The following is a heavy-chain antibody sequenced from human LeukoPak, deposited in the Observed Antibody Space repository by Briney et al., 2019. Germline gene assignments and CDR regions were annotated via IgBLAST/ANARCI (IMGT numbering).Heavy chain of an antibody. V-gene: IGHV3-53*01. Sequence: PGGSLRLSCAASGSTVSSNYMTWVRQAPGKGLEWVSIIYSGGTTYYADSVKGRFTISRDNSKNTLYLQMNSLRAEDTAVYYCARLYYYVSGTYSRYFDYWGQGTLVTVSS. D-gene: IGHD3-10*01. CDR2: IYSGGTT. J-gene: IGHJ4*02. CDR1: GSTVSSNY. CDR3: ARLYYYVSGTYSRYFDY.